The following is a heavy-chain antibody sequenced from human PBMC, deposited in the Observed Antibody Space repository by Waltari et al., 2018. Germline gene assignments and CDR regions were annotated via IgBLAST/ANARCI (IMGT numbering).Heavy chain of an antibody. D-gene: IGHD2-15*01. Sequence: QVRLIESGGGAVQTGGSLRLSCFASGFTFSPYGMHWVGQAPGKGLEWLTLISFDGKETYYGDSAEGRFTISRDNSRDTLYLQLDNLRVEDTAEYYCVKDNSHGGKFLDSWGPGAQVIVFS. CDR3: VKDNSHGGKFLDS. J-gene: IGHJ4*02. CDR1: GFTFSPYG. V-gene: IGHV3-30*18. CDR2: ISFDGKET.